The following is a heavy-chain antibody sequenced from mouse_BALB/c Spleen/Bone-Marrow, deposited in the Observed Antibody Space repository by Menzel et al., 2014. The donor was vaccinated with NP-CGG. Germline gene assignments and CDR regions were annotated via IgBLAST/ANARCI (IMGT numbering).Heavy chain of an antibody. CDR2: IDPANGNT. CDR1: GFNIEDTY. J-gene: IGHJ2*01. Sequence: EVQLVESGAELVKPGASVKLSCTAPGFNIEDTYMHWVKQRPEQGLEWIGRIDPANGNTKYDPKFQGKATITADTSSNTAYLQLSSLTSEDTAVYYCARYRLGTYFDYWGQGTTLTVSS. V-gene: IGHV14-3*02. D-gene: IGHD2-14*01. CDR3: ARYRLGTYFDY.